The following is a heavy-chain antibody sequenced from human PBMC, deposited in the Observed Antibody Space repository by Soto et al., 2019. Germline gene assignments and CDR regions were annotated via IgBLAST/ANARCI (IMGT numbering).Heavy chain of an antibody. CDR1: GFTFTSYA. V-gene: IGHV3-23*01. Sequence: GGSLRLSCAASGFTFTSYAMNWVRQAPGKGLEWVSAISGSGGSTYYVDSVKGRFTISRDNSRNTLYLQMNSLRAEDTAVYYCAKDPEVVVTAPDYWGQGTLVTVSS. CDR3: AKDPEVVVTAPDY. CDR2: ISGSGGST. D-gene: IGHD2-21*02. J-gene: IGHJ4*02.